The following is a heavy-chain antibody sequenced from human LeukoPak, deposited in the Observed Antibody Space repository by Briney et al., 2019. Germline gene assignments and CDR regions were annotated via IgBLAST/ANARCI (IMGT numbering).Heavy chain of an antibody. CDR3: AKDDVDIVATPTFDY. CDR2: ISGSGDNT. D-gene: IGHD5-12*01. V-gene: IGHV3-23*01. J-gene: IGHJ4*02. CDR1: GFSFSSHG. Sequence: GSLRLSCAASGFSFSSHGMTWVRLAPGRGLEYVAAISGSGDNTYYADSVKGRFTISRDNSKNTLYLQMNSLRAEDTAVYYCAKDDVDIVATPTFDYWGQGTLVTVSS.